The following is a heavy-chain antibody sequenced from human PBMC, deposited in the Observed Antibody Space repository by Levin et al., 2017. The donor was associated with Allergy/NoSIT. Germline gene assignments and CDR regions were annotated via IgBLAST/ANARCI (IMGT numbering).Heavy chain of an antibody. D-gene: IGHD5-12*01. Sequence: LSLTCAASGFTFSSYSMNWVRQAPGKGLEWVSYISSSSSTIYYADSVKGRFTISRDNAKNSLYLQMNSLRAEDTAVYYCARDLTSPYSGYDSFDYWGQGTLVTVSS. V-gene: IGHV3-48*01. CDR2: ISSSSSTI. J-gene: IGHJ4*02. CDR1: GFTFSSYS. CDR3: ARDLTSPYSGYDSFDY.